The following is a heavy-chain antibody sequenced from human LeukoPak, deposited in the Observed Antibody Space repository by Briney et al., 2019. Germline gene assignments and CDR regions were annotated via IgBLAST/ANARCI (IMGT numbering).Heavy chain of an antibody. CDR3: ARDRVGSASHGFDAFDI. D-gene: IGHD3-10*01. CDR1: GFTLRSNW. CDR2: IKQDGGEK. J-gene: IGHJ3*02. V-gene: IGHV3-7*01. Sequence: PGGSLGLSCAACGFTLRSNWLRWVRQATRKRLEWVANIKQDGGEKSYVDSVKGRFTISSDNAKNSLHLQMNSLRSEDTAVYYCARDRVGSASHGFDAFDIWGQGTMVTVSS.